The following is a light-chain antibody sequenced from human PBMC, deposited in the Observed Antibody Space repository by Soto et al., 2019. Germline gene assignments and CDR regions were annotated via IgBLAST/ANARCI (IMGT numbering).Light chain of an antibody. J-gene: IGKJ1*01. CDR2: GAS. V-gene: IGKV3-20*01. CDR1: QSVSSSY. Sequence: EIVLTQSPGTLSLSPGERATLSCRASQSVSSSYLAWYQQKPGQAPRLLIYGASSRATGIPDRFSGSGSGTDFTLTISRLEPEEFAVYYCQQYGSSPGTFGQGNKVEIK. CDR3: QQYGSSPGT.